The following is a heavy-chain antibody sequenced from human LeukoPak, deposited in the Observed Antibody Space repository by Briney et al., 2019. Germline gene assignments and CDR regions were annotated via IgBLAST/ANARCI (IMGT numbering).Heavy chain of an antibody. Sequence: PGGSLRLSCAASGFTFSSYSMNWVRQAPGKGLEWVSHITASGTAMFYADPVKGRFTISRDNAKNSLYLQMNSLRDEDTAVYYCAGSGSYRFDYWGQGTLVTVSS. CDR1: GFTFSSYS. CDR2: ITASGTAM. D-gene: IGHD1-26*01. J-gene: IGHJ4*02. V-gene: IGHV3-48*02. CDR3: AGSGSYRFDY.